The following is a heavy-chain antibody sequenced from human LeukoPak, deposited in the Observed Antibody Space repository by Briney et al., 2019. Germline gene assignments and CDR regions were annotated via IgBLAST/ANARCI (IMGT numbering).Heavy chain of an antibody. CDR3: AKAGYGTAIRNAFDY. Sequence: GGSLRLSCAASGFTFSSYAMSWVRQAPGKGLEWVSAISGSGGSTYYADSVKGRFTISRDNSKNMLYLQMNSLRAEDTAVYYCAKAGYGTAIRNAFDYWGQGALVTVSS. CDR2: ISGSGGST. CDR1: GFTFSSYA. V-gene: IGHV3-23*01. J-gene: IGHJ4*02. D-gene: IGHD2-2*02.